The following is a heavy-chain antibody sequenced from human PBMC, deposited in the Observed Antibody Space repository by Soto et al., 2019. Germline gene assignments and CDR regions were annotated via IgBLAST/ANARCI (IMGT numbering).Heavy chain of an antibody. D-gene: IGHD3-16*01. Sequence: RLSCAASGFICSDHYMAGIRQAPGDQLEIVAHMSGRGSSEDYGDSVKSRFSTFRENYKNLLFMQMFLMRAEDTAVYYCESEISYVPGGHLYYGIDVLGLGTVLTV. CDR3: ESEISYVPGGHLYYGIDV. V-gene: IGHV3-11*01. CDR2: MSGRGSSE. CDR1: GFICSDHY. J-gene: IGHJ3*01.